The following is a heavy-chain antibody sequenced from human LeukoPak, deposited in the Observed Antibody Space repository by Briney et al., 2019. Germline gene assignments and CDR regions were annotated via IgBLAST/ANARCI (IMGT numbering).Heavy chain of an antibody. CDR3: AGGGWAPESCFAP. Sequence: SVKVSCKASGYTFTSYGISWVRQPPGQGLEWMGGIIPIFGTANYAQKFQGRVTITADASTSTAYMELSSLRSEDTAVYYCAGGGWAPESCFAPWGQGTLVTVSS. V-gene: IGHV1-69*13. CDR2: IIPIFGTA. J-gene: IGHJ5*02. CDR1: GYTFTSYG. D-gene: IGHD1-14*01.